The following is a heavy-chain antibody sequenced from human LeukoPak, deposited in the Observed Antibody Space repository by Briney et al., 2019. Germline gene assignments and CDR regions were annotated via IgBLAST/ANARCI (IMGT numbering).Heavy chain of an antibody. D-gene: IGHD2-15*01. Sequence: GGSLRLSCAASGFTFGGFAMSWVRQAPGKGLEWVSSISSAAHNTYYADSVKGRFTLSRDNSKNTLYLQMNSLRAEDTAIYYCAKGKAVVGAAGPDYWGQGTLVTVSS. CDR2: ISSAAHNT. V-gene: IGHV3-23*01. J-gene: IGHJ4*02. CDR3: AKGKAVVGAAGPDY. CDR1: GFTFGGFA.